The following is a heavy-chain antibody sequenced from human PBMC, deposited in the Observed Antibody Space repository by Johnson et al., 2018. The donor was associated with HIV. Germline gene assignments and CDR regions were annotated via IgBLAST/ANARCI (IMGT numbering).Heavy chain of an antibody. CDR2: ISWTSGRI. CDR3: AKDIFGGSGRHAFDI. D-gene: IGHD3-16*01. Sequence: VQLVESGGGVVQPGRSLRLSCAASGFTFDDYAMHWVRQAPGKGLEWGSGISWTSGRIGYADSVKGLFTISRDHAKNSLYLQMHSLRPEDTALYYWAKDIFGGSGRHAFDIWDQGTVVSVSS. CDR1: GFTFDDYA. J-gene: IGHJ3*02. V-gene: IGHV3-9*01.